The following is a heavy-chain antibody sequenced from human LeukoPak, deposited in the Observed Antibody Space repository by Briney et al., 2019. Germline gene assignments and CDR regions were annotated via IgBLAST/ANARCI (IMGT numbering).Heavy chain of an antibody. D-gene: IGHD1-26*01. CDR1: GFSLSTSGVG. CDR3: AHQDSVSYSKCFDY. CDR2: IYWDDDK. V-gene: IGHV2-5*02. Sequence: SGPTLVKPTQTLTLTCTFSGFSLSTSGVGVGWIRQPPGKALEWLALIYWDDDKRYSPSLKSRLTITKDTTKNQVVLTMTNMDPVDTATYYCAHQDSVSYSKCFDYWGQGTLVTVSS. J-gene: IGHJ4*02.